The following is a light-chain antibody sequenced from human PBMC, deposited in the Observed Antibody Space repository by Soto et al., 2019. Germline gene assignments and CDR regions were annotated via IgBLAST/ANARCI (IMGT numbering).Light chain of an antibody. CDR3: SSDTSSSTGV. J-gene: IGLJ1*01. CDR2: DVS. CDR1: SSDVGGYNY. Sequence: QSALTQPASVSGSPGQSITISCTGTSSDVGGYNYVSWYQHHPGKAPKLMIYDVSNRPSGVSNRFSGSKSGNTASLTISGLQAEDEADYYCSSDTSSSTGVFGPGTKLTVL. V-gene: IGLV2-14*03.